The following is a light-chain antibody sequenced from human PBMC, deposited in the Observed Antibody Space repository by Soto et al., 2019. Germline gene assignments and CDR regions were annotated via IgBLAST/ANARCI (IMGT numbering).Light chain of an antibody. CDR2: GAS. Sequence: EIVMTQSPATLSVSPGDRAALSCRASQSVGSNLAWYQQKPGQAPRLLIYGASTRATGIPARFSGSGSGTEVTLTISSLQSEDFAIYSCQQYNSWPPDRTFGQGTKVEIK. V-gene: IGKV3-15*01. CDR1: QSVGSN. CDR3: QQYNSWPPDRT. J-gene: IGKJ1*01.